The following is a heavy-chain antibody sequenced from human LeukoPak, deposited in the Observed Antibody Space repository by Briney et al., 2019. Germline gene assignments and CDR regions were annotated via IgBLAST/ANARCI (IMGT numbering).Heavy chain of an antibody. D-gene: IGHD2-15*01. J-gene: IGHJ6*03. V-gene: IGHV3-48*01. CDR3: ARDLAAPAGVHCSGGSCYPYYYYYMDV. CDR2: ISSSSSTI. CDR1: GFTFSSYS. Sequence: PGGSLRLSCAASGFTFSSYSMNWVRQAPGKGLEWVSYISSSSSTIYYADSVKGRFTISRDNAKNSLYLQMNSLRAEDTAVYYCARDLAAPAGVHCSGGSCYPYYYYYMDVWGKGTTVTVSS.